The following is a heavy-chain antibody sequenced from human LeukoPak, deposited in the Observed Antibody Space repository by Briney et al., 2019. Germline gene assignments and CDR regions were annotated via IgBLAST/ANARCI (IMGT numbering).Heavy chain of an antibody. D-gene: IGHD3-10*01. CDR1: GGSISNYY. Sequence: WESLSLTCAVSGGSISNYYWSWIRQPPGKGLEWVSYIYYSGSSNYYPSLKSGVTISVDTSKNQFSLKLINVIAADASVEYCARYDSVSYPRTLAWFDPWGQGTRVTVSS. CDR3: ARYDSVSYPRTLAWFDP. CDR2: IYYSGSS. J-gene: IGHJ5*02. V-gene: IGHV4-59*12.